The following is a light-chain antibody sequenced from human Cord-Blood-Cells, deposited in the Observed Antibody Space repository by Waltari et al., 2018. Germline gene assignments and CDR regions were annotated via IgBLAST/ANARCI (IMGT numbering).Light chain of an antibody. J-gene: IGKJ2*01. CDR1: QSVSSY. CDR3: QQRSNWPPMYT. V-gene: IGKV3-11*01. Sequence: EIVLTQSPATLSLSPGDRATLSCRASQSVSSYLAWYQQKPGQAPRLFIYDASNRATGIPARLSGSGSGTDFTLTISSLEPEDFAVYYCQQRSNWPPMYTFGQGTKLEIK. CDR2: DAS.